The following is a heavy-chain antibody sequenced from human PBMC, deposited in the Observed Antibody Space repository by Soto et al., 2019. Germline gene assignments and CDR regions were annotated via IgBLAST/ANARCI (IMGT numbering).Heavy chain of an antibody. CDR1: GGTFSSYA. CDR3: ARHGDYFNWFDP. J-gene: IGHJ5*02. D-gene: IGHD4-17*01. V-gene: IGHV1-69*06. Sequence: SVKVSCKASGGTFSSYAISWVRQDPGQGLEWMGGIIPIFGTANYAQKFQGRVTITADKSTSTAYMELSSLRSEDTPVYYCARHGDYFNWFDPWGQGTLVTVSS. CDR2: IIPIFGTA.